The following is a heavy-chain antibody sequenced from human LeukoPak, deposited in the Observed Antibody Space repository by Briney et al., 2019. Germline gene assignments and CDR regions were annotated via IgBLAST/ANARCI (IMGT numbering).Heavy chain of an antibody. J-gene: IGHJ4*02. CDR2: VSGSGGST. V-gene: IGHV3-23*01. CDR3: AKGPYNYGSGSYVGFDY. CDR1: GFTFSSYA. Sequence: GGSLRLSCAASGFTFSSYAMSWVRQAPGKGLEWVSTVSGSGGSTYYADSVKGRSTISRDNSKNTLYLQMNSLRAEDTAVYYCAKGPYNYGSGSYVGFDYWGQGTLVTVSS. D-gene: IGHD3-10*01.